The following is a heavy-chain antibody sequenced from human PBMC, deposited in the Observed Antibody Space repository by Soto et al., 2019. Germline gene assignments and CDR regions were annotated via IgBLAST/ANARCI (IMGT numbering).Heavy chain of an antibody. CDR2: IYTSGST. Sequence: PSETLSLTCTVSGGSISSYCWSWIRQPAGKGLEWIGRIYTSGSTNYNPSLKSRVTMSVDTSKNQFSLKLSSVTAADTVVYYCARDHRGSPYYYYGMDVWGQGTTVTVSS. D-gene: IGHD3-16*01. J-gene: IGHJ6*02. CDR1: GGSISSYC. CDR3: ARDHRGSPYYYYGMDV. V-gene: IGHV4-4*07.